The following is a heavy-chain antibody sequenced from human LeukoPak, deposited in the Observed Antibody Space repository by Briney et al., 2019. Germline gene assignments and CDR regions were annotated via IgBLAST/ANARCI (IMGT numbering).Heavy chain of an antibody. Sequence: SETLSLTCTVSGGSISSYYWSWIRQPPGKGLEWIGYISTSGSTNYNPSLKNRVTISLDTSKNQFSLKLSSVTAADTAVYYCARQGGYQLPLVVWGKGTTVTVSS. CDR3: ARQGGYQLPLVV. CDR2: ISTSGST. J-gene: IGHJ6*04. CDR1: GGSISSYY. V-gene: IGHV4-59*08. D-gene: IGHD2-2*01.